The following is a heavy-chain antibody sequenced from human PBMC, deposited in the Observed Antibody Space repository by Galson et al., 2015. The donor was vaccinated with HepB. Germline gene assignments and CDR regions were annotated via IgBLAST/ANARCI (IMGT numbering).Heavy chain of an antibody. J-gene: IGHJ5*02. D-gene: IGHD2-2*01. CDR3: ARSPIVVVPAAAGGWFDP. Sequence: SVKVSCKASGYTFTSYGISWVRQAPGQGLEWMGWISAYNGNTNYAQKLQGRVTMTTDTSTSTAYMELRSLRSDATAVYYCARSPIVVVPAAAGGWFDPWGQGTLVTVSS. CDR1: GYTFTSYG. CDR2: ISAYNGNT. V-gene: IGHV1-18*01.